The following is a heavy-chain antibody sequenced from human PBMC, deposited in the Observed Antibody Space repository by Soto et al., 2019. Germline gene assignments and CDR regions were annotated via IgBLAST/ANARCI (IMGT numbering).Heavy chain of an antibody. D-gene: IGHD5-12*01. CDR3: AKAKTLLVAPTLDY. CDR1: GFTFSSYA. Sequence: PGGSLRLSCAASGFTFSSYAMSWVRQVPGKGLESISTISGSAGSTYYTDSVRGRFTISRDNSKNTLYLQMNSLRAEDTAVYYCAKAKTLLVAPTLDYWGQGTLVTVSS. CDR2: ISGSAGST. V-gene: IGHV3-23*01. J-gene: IGHJ4*02.